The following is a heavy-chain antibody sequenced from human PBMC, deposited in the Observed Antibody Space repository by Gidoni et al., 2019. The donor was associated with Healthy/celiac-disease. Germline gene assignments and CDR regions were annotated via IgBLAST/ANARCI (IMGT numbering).Heavy chain of an antibody. Sequence: QVQLVQSGAEVKKPGASVKVSCKASGYTFTSYYMHWVRQAPGQGLEWMGIINPSGGSTSYAQKFQGRVTMTRDTSTSTVYMELSSLRSEDTAVYYCARIPGFDYGDYVAFDIWGQGTMVTVSS. V-gene: IGHV1-46*01. D-gene: IGHD4-17*01. CDR2: INPSGGST. CDR1: GYTFTSYY. CDR3: ARIPGFDYGDYVAFDI. J-gene: IGHJ3*02.